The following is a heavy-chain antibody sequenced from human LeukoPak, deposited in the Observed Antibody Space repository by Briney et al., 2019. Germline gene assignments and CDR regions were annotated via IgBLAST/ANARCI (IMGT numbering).Heavy chain of an antibody. CDR3: AEVERRNY. J-gene: IGHJ4*02. CDR1: GYSISSGYC. Sequence: PLETLSLTCAVSGYSISSGYCWGWIRQPPGKGLEWIGSIYHSGSTYYNPSLKSRVTISVDTSKNQFSLKLRSVTAADTAVYYCAEVERRNYWGQGTLVTVSS. CDR2: IYHSGST. V-gene: IGHV4-38-2*01. D-gene: IGHD1-1*01.